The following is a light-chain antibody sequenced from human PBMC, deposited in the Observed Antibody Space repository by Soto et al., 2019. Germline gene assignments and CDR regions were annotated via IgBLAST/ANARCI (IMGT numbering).Light chain of an antibody. Sequence: DIQMTQSPSTLSASPGDRVMMTCRASRDIHTWLAWYQQKPGKAPELLIFEVYKLKSGVPSRFSGSESEIAVTLTINGLQPDDFATYYCQQYHSVPYTFGQGTKLEI. V-gene: IGKV1-5*03. J-gene: IGKJ2*01. CDR2: EVY. CDR1: RDIHTW. CDR3: QQYHSVPYT.